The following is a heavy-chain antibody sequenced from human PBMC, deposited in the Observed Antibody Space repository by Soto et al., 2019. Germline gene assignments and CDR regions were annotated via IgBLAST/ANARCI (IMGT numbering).Heavy chain of an antibody. CDR2: LSGSGRIT. D-gene: IGHD1-26*01. J-gene: IGHJ5*02. V-gene: IGHV3-23*01. Sequence: GSLILSCAASGFTCSSYAMSWVRQAPGMGVEWVSALSGSGRITYYVDSGQGRFTISRDNSKNTLNLQMSSLRADDPAIYYCAKDPVGATPINWFDPWGQGTLVTVSS. CDR1: GFTCSSYA. CDR3: AKDPVGATPINWFDP.